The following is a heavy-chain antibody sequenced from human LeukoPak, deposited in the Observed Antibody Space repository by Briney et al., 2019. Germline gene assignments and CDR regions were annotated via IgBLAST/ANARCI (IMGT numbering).Heavy chain of an antibody. CDR1: GFTVSNNY. CDR3: VSFYETY. CDR2: INSDGSWT. Sequence: GGSLRLSCAASGFTVSNNYMNWVRQAPGKGLVWVSHINSDGSWTSYADSVKGRFTISKDNAKNTVYLQMNSLRAEDTAVYYCVSFYETYWGRGTLVTVSS. D-gene: IGHD2/OR15-2a*01. V-gene: IGHV3-74*01. J-gene: IGHJ4*02.